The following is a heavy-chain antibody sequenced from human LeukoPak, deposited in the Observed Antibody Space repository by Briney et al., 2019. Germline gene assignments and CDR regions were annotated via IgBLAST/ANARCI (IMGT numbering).Heavy chain of an antibody. D-gene: IGHD6-19*01. V-gene: IGHV1-2*02. Sequence: ASVKVSCKASGYTFTGYYMHWVRQAPGQGLEWMGWINPNSGGTNYAQKFQGRVTMTRDTSISTAYMELSRLRSDDTAVDYCARGVGSGWYEWDYWGQGTLVTVSS. CDR2: INPNSGGT. CDR3: ARGVGSGWYEWDY. J-gene: IGHJ4*02. CDR1: GYTFTGYY.